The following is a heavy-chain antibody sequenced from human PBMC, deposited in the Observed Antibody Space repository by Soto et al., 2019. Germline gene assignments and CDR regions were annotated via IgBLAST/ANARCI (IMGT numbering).Heavy chain of an antibody. CDR1: GFTFSSYA. D-gene: IGHD3-10*01. J-gene: IGHJ6*02. V-gene: IGHV3-30-3*01. CDR3: AREWLQPPYYYYGMDV. Sequence: QVQLVESGGGVVQPGRSLRLSCAASGFTFSSYAMHWVRQAPGKGLEWVAVISYDGSNKYYADSVKGRFTISRDNSKNXLYLQMNSLRAEDTAVYYCAREWLQPPYYYYGMDVWGQGTTVTVSS. CDR2: ISYDGSNK.